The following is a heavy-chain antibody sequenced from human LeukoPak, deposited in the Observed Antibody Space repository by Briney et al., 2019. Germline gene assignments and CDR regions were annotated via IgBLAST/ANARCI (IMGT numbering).Heavy chain of an antibody. CDR3: ARSKAVAGVYYFDY. J-gene: IGHJ4*02. V-gene: IGHV1-69*02. CDR2: IIPILDIA. Sequence: ASVKVSCKASGYTFTDYYMHWVRQAPGQGLEWMGRIIPILDIANYAQKFQGRVTITADKSTSTAYMELSSLRSEDTAVYYCARSKAVAGVYYFDYWGQGTLVTVSS. D-gene: IGHD6-19*01. CDR1: GYTFTDYY.